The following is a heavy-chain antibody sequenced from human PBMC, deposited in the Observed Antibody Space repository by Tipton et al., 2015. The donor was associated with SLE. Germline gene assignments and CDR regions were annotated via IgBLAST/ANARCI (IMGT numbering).Heavy chain of an antibody. Sequence: QSGPEVKKPGESLKISCKGSGYTFTNYWIVWVRQMPGKGLEWMGNIYPGDSDTRYSPSFQGQVTISADKSISTAYLQWSSLKASDTAMYYCARQTGELERFVFWGQGTLVTVSS. CDR3: ARQTGELERFVF. J-gene: IGHJ4*02. V-gene: IGHV5-51*01. D-gene: IGHD1-1*01. CDR1: GYTFTNYW. CDR2: IYPGDSDT.